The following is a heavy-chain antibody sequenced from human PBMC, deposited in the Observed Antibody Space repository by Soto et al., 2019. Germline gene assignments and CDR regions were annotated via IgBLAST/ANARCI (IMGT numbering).Heavy chain of an antibody. CDR1: GFTFSGAW. D-gene: IGHD3-10*01. Sequence: EVQLVGSGGGLVRPGGSLRLSCAASGFTFSGAWLNWVRQSPGRGLVWVSRIKGDGTITNYADSVKGRFTTSRDNAKNTVYLQLNSLTTEDTAVYYCARGGLGNYYNDYWGQGTLVTVSS. J-gene: IGHJ4*02. V-gene: IGHV3-74*01. CDR2: IKGDGTIT. CDR3: ARGGLGNYYNDY.